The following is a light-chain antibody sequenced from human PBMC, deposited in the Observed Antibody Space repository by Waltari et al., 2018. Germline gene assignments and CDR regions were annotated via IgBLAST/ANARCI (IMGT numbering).Light chain of an antibody. V-gene: IGLV2-11*01. CDR2: DVT. Sequence: QSALTQPRSVSGSPGQSVTISCTGTRNDVGAYNYVPWYQQHPGKAPKLIIYDVTKRPSEVPDRFSGSKSGNTASLTISGLQAEDEANYYCCSYRGSYTHVLFGGGTNLTVL. J-gene: IGLJ2*01. CDR1: RNDVGAYNY. CDR3: CSYRGSYTHVL.